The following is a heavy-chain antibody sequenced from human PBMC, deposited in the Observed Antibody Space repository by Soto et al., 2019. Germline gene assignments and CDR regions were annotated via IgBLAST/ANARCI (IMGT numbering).Heavy chain of an antibody. Sequence: QVQLQESGPGLVKPSETLSLTCTVSGGSISSYYWSWIRQPPGKGLEWLGYIYYSGSTNYHPSLKIRVTISVDTSKNQFSLKLNSMTAADTSVYYCARHNYGSGSTYFDYWGQGTLVTVSS. CDR1: GGSISSYY. D-gene: IGHD3-10*01. J-gene: IGHJ4*02. CDR2: IYYSGST. CDR3: ARHNYGSGSTYFDY. V-gene: IGHV4-59*08.